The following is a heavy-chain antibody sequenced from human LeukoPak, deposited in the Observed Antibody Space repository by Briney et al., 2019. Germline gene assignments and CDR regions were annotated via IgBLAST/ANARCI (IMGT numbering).Heavy chain of an antibody. V-gene: IGHV1-2*02. Sequence: GASVKVSCKASGYTFTGYSIHWVRQAPGQGLEWMGCINPNNGDTNYPQKFQDRVTLSRDTSISTAYMELTDLRSDDTAMYYCARPNGDYYNWFDPWGQGTLVTVSS. CDR1: GYTFTGYS. CDR2: INPNNGDT. J-gene: IGHJ5*02. D-gene: IGHD2-21*02. CDR3: ARPNGDYYNWFDP.